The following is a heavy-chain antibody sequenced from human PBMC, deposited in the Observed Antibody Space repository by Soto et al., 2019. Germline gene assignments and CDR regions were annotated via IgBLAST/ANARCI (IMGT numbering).Heavy chain of an antibody. CDR3: ARRRESCSGGSCYYFDY. J-gene: IGHJ4*02. CDR2: IYPGDSDT. V-gene: IGHV5-51*01. D-gene: IGHD2-15*01. Sequence: HGESLKISCKGSGYSFTSYWIGWVRQMPGKALEWMGIIYPGDSDTRYSPSFQGQVTISADKSISTAYLQWSSLKASDTAMYYCARRRESCSGGSCYYFDYWGQGTLVTVSS. CDR1: GYSFTSYW.